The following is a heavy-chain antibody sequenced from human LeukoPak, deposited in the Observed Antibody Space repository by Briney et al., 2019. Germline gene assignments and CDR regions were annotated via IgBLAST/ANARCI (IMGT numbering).Heavy chain of an antibody. Sequence: SETLSLTCTASVGPISSYYWSWIRQPPGKGLEWIGYIYYSGSTNYNPSLKSRVTISVDTPKNQFSLKLSSVTAADTAVYYCASSSSWYPSFDYWGQGTLVTVSS. J-gene: IGHJ4*02. V-gene: IGHV4-59*01. D-gene: IGHD6-13*01. CDR2: IYYSGST. CDR3: ASSSSWYPSFDY. CDR1: VGPISSYY.